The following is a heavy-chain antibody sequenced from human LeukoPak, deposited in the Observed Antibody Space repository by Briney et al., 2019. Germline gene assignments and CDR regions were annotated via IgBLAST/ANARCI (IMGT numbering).Heavy chain of an antibody. CDR2: INREGTDT. Sequence: PGGSLTLSCAASGFTFSNYWMQWVRQAPGKGLEWVSRINREGTDTTYAGSVKGRFTISRDNAKDTLFLQVNSLRAEDAAIYYCARGFYPYHYYMDVWGNGPTVTVSS. CDR1: GFTFSNYW. CDR3: ARGFYPYHYYMDV. V-gene: IGHV3-74*01. J-gene: IGHJ6*03.